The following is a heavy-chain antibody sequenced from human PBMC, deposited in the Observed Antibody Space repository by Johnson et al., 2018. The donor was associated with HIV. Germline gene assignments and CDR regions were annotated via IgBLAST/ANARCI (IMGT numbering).Heavy chain of an antibody. J-gene: IGHJ3*02. CDR1: GFTFSSYG. Sequence: QVQLVESGGGVVQTGGSLRLSCAASGFTFSSYGMHWVRQAPGKGLEWVAFIRYDGSNKYYADSVRGRFTTSRDNAKNTLYLQVKSLRPEDTAVYYCAREGVVFYDSSGSLAFDIWGQVTMVTVSS. D-gene: IGHD3-22*01. CDR2: IRYDGSNK. V-gene: IGHV3-30*02. CDR3: AREGVVFYDSSGSLAFDI.